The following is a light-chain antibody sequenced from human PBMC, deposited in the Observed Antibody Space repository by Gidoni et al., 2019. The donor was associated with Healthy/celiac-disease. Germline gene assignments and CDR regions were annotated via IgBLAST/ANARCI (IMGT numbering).Light chain of an antibody. V-gene: IGKV1-8*01. CDR2: AAS. J-gene: IGKJ1*01. Sequence: IRMAQAPSSFSASTGDRVTITCRASQGISSYLAWYQQKPGKAPKLLIYAASTLQTGVPSRFSGSGSGTDFTLTISCLQPEDFATYYCQQYYSYPRTFGQGTKVEIK. CDR1: QGISSY. CDR3: QQYYSYPRT.